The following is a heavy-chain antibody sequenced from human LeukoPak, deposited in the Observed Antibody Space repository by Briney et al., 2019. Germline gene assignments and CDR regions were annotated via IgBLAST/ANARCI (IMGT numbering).Heavy chain of an antibody. CDR3: ARLIAAAVGDFDY. D-gene: IGHD6-13*01. V-gene: IGHV1-2*02. J-gene: IGHJ4*02. Sequence: ASVKVSCKASGYTFTGYYMHWVRQAPGQGLEWMGWINPNSGGTSYAQKFQGRVTMTRDTSISTAYMELSRLRSDDTAVYYCARLIAAAVGDFDYWGQGTLVTVSS. CDR2: INPNSGGT. CDR1: GYTFTGYY.